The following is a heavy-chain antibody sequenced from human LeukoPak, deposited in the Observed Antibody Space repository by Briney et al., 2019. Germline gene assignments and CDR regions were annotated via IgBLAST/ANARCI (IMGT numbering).Heavy chain of an antibody. CDR1: GGSISSYY. CDR2: IYTSGTT. J-gene: IGHJ6*03. V-gene: IGHV4-4*07. CDR3: ARLRRGGYGYYYYMDV. D-gene: IGHD6-25*01. Sequence: SETLSLTCTVCGGSISSYYWSWIRQPAGKGLEWLGRIYTSGTTHYNPSLKSRVTMSVDTSNNQFSLKLSSDTAADTAVYYCARLRRGGYGYYYYMDVWGKRTTVTISS.